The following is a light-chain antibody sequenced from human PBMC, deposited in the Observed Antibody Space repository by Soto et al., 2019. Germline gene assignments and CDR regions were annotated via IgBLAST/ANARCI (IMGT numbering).Light chain of an antibody. CDR1: QGIRDF. CDR2: AAS. V-gene: IGKV1-9*01. Sequence: DIQLTQSPSFLSASVGDRVTITCRASQGIRDFLAWYQQKPGKAPKLLIYAASTLQAGVPTRFSGFASGTEFTLTINNLQPADSATYYCQQFNVYPLTFGGGPKVEIK. CDR3: QQFNVYPLT. J-gene: IGKJ4*01.